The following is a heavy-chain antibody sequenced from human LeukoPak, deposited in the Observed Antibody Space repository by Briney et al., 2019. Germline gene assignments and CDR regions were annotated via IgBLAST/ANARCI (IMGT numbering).Heavy chain of an antibody. CDR2: ISSSSSTI. D-gene: IGHD4-17*01. V-gene: IGHV3-48*04. CDR1: GFTFSSYS. Sequence: PGGSLRLSCAASGFTFSSYSMNWVRQAPGKGLEWVSYISSSSSTIYYADSVKGRFTISGDNAKNSLYLQMNSLRAEDTAVYYCARDRYGDYERVAFDYWGQGTLVTVSS. J-gene: IGHJ4*02. CDR3: ARDRYGDYERVAFDY.